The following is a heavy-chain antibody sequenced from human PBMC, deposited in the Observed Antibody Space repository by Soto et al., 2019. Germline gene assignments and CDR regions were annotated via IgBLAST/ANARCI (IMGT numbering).Heavy chain of an antibody. Sequence: PGGSLRLSCAASGFTFSSYEMNWVRQAPGKGLEWVSYISSSGSTIYYADSVKGRFAISRDNAKNSLYLQMNSLRAEDTAVYYCARVHYSGSLPYYYGMDVWGQGTTVTVSS. CDR3: ARVHYSGSLPYYYGMDV. V-gene: IGHV3-48*03. CDR2: ISSSGSTI. CDR1: GFTFSSYE. J-gene: IGHJ6*02. D-gene: IGHD3-10*01.